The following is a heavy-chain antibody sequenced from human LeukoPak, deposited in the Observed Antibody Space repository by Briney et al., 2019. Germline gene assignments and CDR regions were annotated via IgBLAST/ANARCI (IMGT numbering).Heavy chain of an antibody. CDR1: GGSFSGYY. CDR3: ARGITMVRGVPTVFDY. CDR2: INHSGST. Sequence: SETLSLTCAVYGGSFSGYYWSWLRQPPGKGLEWIGEINHSGSTNYNPSLKSRVTISVDTSKNQFSLKLSSVTAADTAVYYCARGITMVRGVPTVFDYWGQGTLVTVSS. V-gene: IGHV4-34*01. D-gene: IGHD3-10*01. J-gene: IGHJ4*02.